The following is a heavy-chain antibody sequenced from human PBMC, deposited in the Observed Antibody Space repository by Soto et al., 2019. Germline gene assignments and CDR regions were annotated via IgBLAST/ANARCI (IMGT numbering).Heavy chain of an antibody. CDR2: IYYSGST. CDR1: GGSISSGDYY. V-gene: IGHV4-30-4*01. J-gene: IGHJ4*02. D-gene: IGHD3-22*01. Sequence: SETLSLTCTVSGGSISSGDYYWSWIRQPPGKGLEWIGYIYYSGSTYYNPSLKSRVTISVDTSKNQFSLKLSSVTAADTAVYYCARYSYYYDSSGYRPLDYWGQGTLVTVAS. CDR3: ARYSYYYDSSGYRPLDY.